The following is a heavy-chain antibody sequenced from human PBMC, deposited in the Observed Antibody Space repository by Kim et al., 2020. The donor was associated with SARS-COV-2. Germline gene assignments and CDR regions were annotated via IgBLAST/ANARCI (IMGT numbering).Heavy chain of an antibody. Sequence: GGSLRLSCAASGFTFSSYAMSWVRQAPGKGLEWVSAISGSGGSTYYADSVKGRFTISRDNSKNTLYLQMNSLRAEDTAVYYCAKDEIYCSSTSCSYWGQGTLVTVSS. CDR3: AKDEIYCSSTSCSY. CDR1: GFTFSSYA. CDR2: ISGSGGST. D-gene: IGHD2-2*01. V-gene: IGHV3-23*01. J-gene: IGHJ4*02.